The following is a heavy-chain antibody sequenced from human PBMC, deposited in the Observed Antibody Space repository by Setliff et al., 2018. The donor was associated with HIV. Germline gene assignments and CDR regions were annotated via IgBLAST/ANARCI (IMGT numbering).Heavy chain of an antibody. D-gene: IGHD1-7*01. CDR3: ARSELLGQRYYFDF. CDR2: ISGSGTYI. V-gene: IGHV3-11*01. Sequence: GGSLRLSCAASGFTFSDYYMTWIRQAPGKGLEWLSYISGSGTYIEYADSVKGRFTISRDNAKNSLYLQMNSLTADDTAVYYCARSELLGQRYYFDFWGRGTLVTVSS. CDR1: GFTFSDYY. J-gene: IGHJ4*01.